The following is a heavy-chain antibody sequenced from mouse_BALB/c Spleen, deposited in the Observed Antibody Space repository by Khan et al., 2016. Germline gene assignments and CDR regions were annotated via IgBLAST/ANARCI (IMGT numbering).Heavy chain of an antibody. D-gene: IGHD3-3*01. CDR2: IWSDGST. CDR1: GFSLISYG. Sequence: QVQLKESGPDLVAPSQSLSITCTVSGFSLISYGVHWVRQPPGKGLEWLVVIWSDGSTTYNSALKSRLSISKDNSKSQVFLKMNSLQTDDTAMYSCARHGGTTMDYWGQGTSVTVAS. V-gene: IGHV2-6-2*01. CDR3: ARHGGTTMDY. J-gene: IGHJ4*01.